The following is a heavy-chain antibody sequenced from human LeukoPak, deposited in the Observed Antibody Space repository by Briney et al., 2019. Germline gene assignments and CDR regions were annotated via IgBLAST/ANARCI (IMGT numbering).Heavy chain of an antibody. V-gene: IGHV3-23*01. CDR2: ISGSGGTT. CDR3: SKDFSSFIPPAFDI. Sequence: GGSLRLSCAAPGFTFSSSAMSWVRQAPGKGLEWVSAISGSGGTTYYADSVKGRFTISRDNSKNTLYLQMNSLRAEDTAVYYCSKDFSSFIPPAFDIWGQGTMVTVSS. D-gene: IGHD3-16*02. J-gene: IGHJ3*02. CDR1: GFTFSSSA.